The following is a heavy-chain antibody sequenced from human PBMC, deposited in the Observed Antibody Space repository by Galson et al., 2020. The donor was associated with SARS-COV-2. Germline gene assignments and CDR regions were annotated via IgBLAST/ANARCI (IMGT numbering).Heavy chain of an antibody. Sequence: GESLKISCAASGFTFSSYGMHWVRQAPGKGLEWVAVIWYDGSNKYYADSVKGRFTISRDNSKNTLYLQMNSLRAEDTAVYYCAREGAMGATTRALDYWGQGTLVTVSS. V-gene: IGHV3-33*01. J-gene: IGHJ4*02. CDR3: AREGAMGATTRALDY. D-gene: IGHD1-26*01. CDR2: IWYDGSNK. CDR1: GFTFSSYG.